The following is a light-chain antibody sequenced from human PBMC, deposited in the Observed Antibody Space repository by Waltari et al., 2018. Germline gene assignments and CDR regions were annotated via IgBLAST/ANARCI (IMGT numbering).Light chain of an antibody. CDR2: DAS. J-gene: IGKJ4*01. CDR1: QSVHNY. CDR3: QQPGF. Sequence: EVVLTQSPATLSLSPGERATLSCRASQSVHNYLAWYQQKPGQAPRLLTYDASNRATGIPARFSGSASGTDFTRTISSLESEDSAVYYCQQPGFFGGGTKVEIK. V-gene: IGKV3-11*01.